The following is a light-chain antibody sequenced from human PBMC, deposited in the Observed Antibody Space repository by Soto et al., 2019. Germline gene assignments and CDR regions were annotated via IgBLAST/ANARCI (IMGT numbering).Light chain of an antibody. CDR2: GAS. CDR1: QNVGRN. J-gene: IGKJ5*01. V-gene: IGKV3-15*01. CDR3: QQYNNWIT. Sequence: EIVMTQSPDTLSVSPGERATLSCRASQNVGRNVAWYQQRPGQAPRLLIYGASTRATGIPARFSGSGSGTEFTLTISSLQSEDFAVYYCQQYNNWITFGQGTRLEIK.